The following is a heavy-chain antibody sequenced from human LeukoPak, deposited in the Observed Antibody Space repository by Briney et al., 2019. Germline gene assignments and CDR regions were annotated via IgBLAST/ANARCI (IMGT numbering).Heavy chain of an antibody. J-gene: IGHJ4*02. CDR3: ARAYYDFWSGYPHYFVY. V-gene: IGHV3-7*01. CDR1: GFTFSSYW. Sequence: GGSLRLSCAASGFTFSSYWMSWVRQAPGKGLEWVANIKQDGSEKYYVDSVKGRFTISRDNAKNSLYLQMNSLRAEDTAVYYCARAYYDFWSGYPHYFVYWGQGTLVTVSS. CDR2: IKQDGSEK. D-gene: IGHD3-3*01.